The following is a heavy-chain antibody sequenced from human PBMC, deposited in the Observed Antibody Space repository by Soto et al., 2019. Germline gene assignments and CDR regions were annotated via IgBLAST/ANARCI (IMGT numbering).Heavy chain of an antibody. CDR2: ISYDGSNK. CDR3: AKQRAGYGSGSDTFYFDF. CDR1: GFTFSSYG. D-gene: IGHD3-10*01. V-gene: IGHV3-30*18. Sequence: GGSLRLSCAASGFTFSSYGMHWVRQAPGKGLEWVAVISYDGSNKYYADSVKGRFTISRDNSKNTLFLQMSSLRAEDTALYYCAKQRAGYGSGSDTFYFDFWGQGTLVTVSS. J-gene: IGHJ4*02.